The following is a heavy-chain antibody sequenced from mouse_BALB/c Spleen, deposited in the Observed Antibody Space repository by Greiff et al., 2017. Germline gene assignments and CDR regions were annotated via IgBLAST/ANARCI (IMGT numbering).Heavy chain of an antibody. D-gene: IGHD3-1*01. CDR1: GFSLTSYG. Sequence: QVQLKESGPGLVAPSQSLSITCTVSGFSLTSYGVHWVRQPPGKGLEWLGVIWAGGSTNYNSALMSRLSISKDNSKSQVFLKMNSLQTDDTAMYYCAREGAHSGWFAYWGQGTLVTVSA. J-gene: IGHJ3*01. CDR2: IWAGGST. V-gene: IGHV2-9*02. CDR3: AREGAHSGWFAY.